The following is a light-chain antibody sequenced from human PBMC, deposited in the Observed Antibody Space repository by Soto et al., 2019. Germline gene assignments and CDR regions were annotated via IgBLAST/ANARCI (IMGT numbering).Light chain of an antibody. CDR3: QSYDSSLSGLYV. V-gene: IGLV1-40*01. Sequence: QSVLTQPPSVSGAPGQRVTISYTGRSSNIGAGYDVHWYQQLPGTAPKLLIYGNSNRPSGVPDRFSGSKSGTSASLAITGLQAKDEADYYCQSYDSSLSGLYVFGTGTKVTVL. J-gene: IGLJ1*01. CDR2: GNS. CDR1: SSNIGAGYD.